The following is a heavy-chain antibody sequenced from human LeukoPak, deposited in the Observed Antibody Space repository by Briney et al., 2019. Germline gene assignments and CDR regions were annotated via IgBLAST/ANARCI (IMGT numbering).Heavy chain of an antibody. V-gene: IGHV3-43D*03. Sequence: GSLRLSCAASGFTFDDYAMHWVRQAPGKGLEWVSLISWDGGSTYYADSVKGRFTISRDNSKNSLYLQMNSLRAEDTALYYCAKAFRPYTDYYYYMDVWGKGTTVTVSS. CDR2: ISWDGGST. CDR1: GFTFDDYA. D-gene: IGHD3-16*01. J-gene: IGHJ6*03. CDR3: AKAFRPYTDYYYYMDV.